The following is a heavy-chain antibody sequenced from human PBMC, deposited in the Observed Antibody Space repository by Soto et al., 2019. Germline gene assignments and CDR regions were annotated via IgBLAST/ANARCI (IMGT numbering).Heavy chain of an antibody. CDR1: GFTFSTYW. CDR2: IKQDGSEK. CDR3: TSTFMASPGTD. J-gene: IGHJ4*02. V-gene: IGHV3-7*01. Sequence: GGSLRLSCAASGFTFSTYWMSWVRQAPGKGLEWVANIKQDGSEKYYVDSVKGRFTISRDNAKNSLYLEMNSLRAEDTAIYYCTSTFMASPGTDWGQGTLVTVSS. D-gene: IGHD6-13*01.